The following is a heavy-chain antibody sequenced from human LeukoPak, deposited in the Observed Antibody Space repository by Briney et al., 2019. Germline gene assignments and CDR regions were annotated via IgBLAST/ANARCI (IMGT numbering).Heavy chain of an antibody. CDR1: GFTPIHYW. Sequence: GGSLRLSCTLSGFTPIHYWMAWVRQAPGKGLEWVANINQDGSETFYVDSVKGRFTISRDNSKNTLYLQMNSLRAEDTAVYYCARDRSSGYYPYWGQGTLVTVSS. D-gene: IGHD3-22*01. CDR2: INQDGSET. V-gene: IGHV3-7*03. J-gene: IGHJ4*02. CDR3: ARDRSSGYYPY.